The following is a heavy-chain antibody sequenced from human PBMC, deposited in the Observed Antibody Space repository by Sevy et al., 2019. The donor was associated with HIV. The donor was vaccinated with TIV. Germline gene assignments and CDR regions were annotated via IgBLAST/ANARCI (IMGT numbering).Heavy chain of an antibody. CDR3: VRAIAAEASF. CDR2: INQNGSVK. Sequence: GGSLRLSCAVSGFSLNNYWMSWVCQAPGKGLEWVANINQNGSVKYYVDSVKGRFTISRDDARNLLYLQMNNLRVEDTALYYCVRAIAAEASFWGQGTLVTVSS. J-gene: IGHJ1*01. V-gene: IGHV3-7*01. D-gene: IGHD6-13*01. CDR1: GFSLNNYW.